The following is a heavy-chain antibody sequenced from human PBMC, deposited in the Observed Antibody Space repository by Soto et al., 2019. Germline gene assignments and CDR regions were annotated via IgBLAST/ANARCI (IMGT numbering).Heavy chain of an antibody. V-gene: IGHV3-23*01. CDR2: ISGSGGST. Sequence: GGSLRLSCAASGFTFSSYAMSWVRQAPGKGLEWVSAISGSGGSTYYADSVKGRFTISRDNSKNTLYLQMNSLRAEDTAVYYCAKDPSIWSGYYSDAFDIWGQGTMVTV. CDR3: AKDPSIWSGYYSDAFDI. D-gene: IGHD3-3*01. CDR1: GFTFSSYA. J-gene: IGHJ3*02.